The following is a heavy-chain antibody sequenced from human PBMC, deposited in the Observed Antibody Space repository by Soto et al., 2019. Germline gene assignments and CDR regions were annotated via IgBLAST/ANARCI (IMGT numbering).Heavy chain of an antibody. Sequence: QVQLVESGGSVVQPGRSLRLSCAASGFTFSSYGIHWVRHAPGKGLEWVAAIWYDGSNKYYADSVKGRFTISRDNSKNPLYLQMNSLRAEDTAVYYCARDFSSGWTFDYWGQGTLVTVTA. J-gene: IGHJ4*02. CDR2: IWYDGSNK. CDR1: GFTFSSYG. D-gene: IGHD6-19*01. CDR3: ARDFSSGWTFDY. V-gene: IGHV3-33*01.